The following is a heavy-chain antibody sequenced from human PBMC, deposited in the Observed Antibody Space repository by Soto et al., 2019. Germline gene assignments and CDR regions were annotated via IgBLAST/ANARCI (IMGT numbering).Heavy chain of an antibody. J-gene: IGHJ4*02. CDR2: IYYSGST. CDR1: GGSISSGDYY. CDR3: ASRHSSPYFDY. V-gene: IGHV4-30-4*01. Sequence: QVQLQESGPGLVKPSQTLSLTCTVSGGSISSGDYYWSWIRQPPGKGLEGIGSIYYSGSTYYNPSLKSRVTIPVDTSKNQFSLKLNSVTAADTAVYYCASRHSSPYFDYWGQGTLVTVSS. D-gene: IGHD6-13*01.